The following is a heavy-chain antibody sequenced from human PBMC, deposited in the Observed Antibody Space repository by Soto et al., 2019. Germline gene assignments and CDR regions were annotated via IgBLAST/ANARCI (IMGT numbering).Heavy chain of an antibody. CDR1: GFNFSNYG. Sequence: VQVVESGGGLVKPGGSLRLSCAASGFNFSNYGMNWVRQAPGKGLEWVSSISSSRSYISYADSVKGRFTISRDNAKNSVYLQMNSLRAEDTAVYYCARSDCTSTSCYVVWFDPWGQGTLVTVSS. D-gene: IGHD2-2*01. J-gene: IGHJ5*02. CDR3: ARSDCTSTSCYVVWFDP. V-gene: IGHV3-21*01. CDR2: ISSSRSYI.